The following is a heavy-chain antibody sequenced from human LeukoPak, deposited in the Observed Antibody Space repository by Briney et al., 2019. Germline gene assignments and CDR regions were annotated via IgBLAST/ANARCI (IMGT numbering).Heavy chain of an antibody. CDR1: GFMFSDYW. CDR3: ARCGDGLPCDFDY. D-gene: IGHD3-10*01. V-gene: IGHV3-7*01. CDR2: INEDGSDK. J-gene: IGHJ4*02. Sequence: GGSLRLSCAASGFMFSDYWMAWVRQAPGKGLEWLANINEDGSDKNYVASEKGRFTISRDNAKKSLYLQMNSLRAEDTAIYYCARCGDGLPCDFDYWGQGTLVTVSS.